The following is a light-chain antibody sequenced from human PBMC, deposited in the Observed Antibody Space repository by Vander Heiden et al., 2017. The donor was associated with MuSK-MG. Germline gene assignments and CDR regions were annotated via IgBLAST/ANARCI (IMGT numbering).Light chain of an antibody. CDR1: NIGSKN. CDR3: QVWDSTTVV. J-gene: IGLJ2*01. CDR2: GNT. Sequence: SYELTQPLSVSVALGQTASIAWGGKNIGSKNVHWYQQMPGQAPVLVIYGNTNRPSGIPERFSGSSSGNTATLTISRAQAGDEADYYCQVWDSTTVVFGGGTKLTVL. V-gene: IGLV3-9*01.